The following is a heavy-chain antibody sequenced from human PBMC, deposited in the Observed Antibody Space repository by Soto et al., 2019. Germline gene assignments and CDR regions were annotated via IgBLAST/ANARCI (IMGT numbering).Heavy chain of an antibody. V-gene: IGHV3-30-3*01. J-gene: IGHJ6*02. CDR1: GFIFSTYS. CDR2: TTFDGINK. CDR3: ARETDGMDV. Sequence: QVQLVESGGGEVQPGRSLRLSCAASGFIFSTYSIHWVRQAPGKGLEWVAVTTFDGINKYNADSVKGRFTISRDASKKTVYLQMNSLTTEDTAVYFCARETDGMDVWGQGTTVTVSS.